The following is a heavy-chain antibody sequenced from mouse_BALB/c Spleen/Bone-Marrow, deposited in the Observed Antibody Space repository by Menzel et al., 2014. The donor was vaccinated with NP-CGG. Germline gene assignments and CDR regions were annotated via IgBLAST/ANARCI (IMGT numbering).Heavy chain of an antibody. Sequence: EVQGVESGGGLVQPGGSRKLFCAASGFTFSSFGMHWVRQAPEKGLEWVAYTSSGSSTIYYADTVKGRFTISRDNPKNTLFLQMTSLRSEDTAMYYYAIEGYYDYWGQGTTLTVSS. CDR3: AIEGYYDY. V-gene: IGHV5-17*02. J-gene: IGHJ2*01. CDR2: TSSGSSTI. D-gene: IGHD2-3*01. CDR1: GFTFSSFG.